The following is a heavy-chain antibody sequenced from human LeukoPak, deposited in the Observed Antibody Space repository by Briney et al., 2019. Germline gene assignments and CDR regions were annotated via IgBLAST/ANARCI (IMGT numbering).Heavy chain of an antibody. CDR1: GFTFSDYG. D-gene: IGHD3-9*01. CDR2: ISKDGNNK. Sequence: GGSLRLSCAASGFTFSDYGIHWVRQAPGKGLEWVAVISKDGNNKDYADSLKGRFTISRDNSNGTVYLQMNSLGADDTAVYYCAKDYHLAGYYSPFHYWGQGTLATVSS. CDR3: AKDYHLAGYYSPFHY. J-gene: IGHJ4*02. V-gene: IGHV3-30*18.